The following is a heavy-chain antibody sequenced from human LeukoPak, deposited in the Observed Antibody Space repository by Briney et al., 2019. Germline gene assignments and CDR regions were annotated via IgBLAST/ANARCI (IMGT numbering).Heavy chain of an antibody. CDR2: ISSRSSTI. CDR1: GFTFSSYS. V-gene: IGHV3-48*01. D-gene: IGHD2-8*01. Sequence: GGSLRLSCAASGFTFSSYSMNWVRQAPGKGLEWVSYISSRSSTIYYADSVKGRFTISRDNAKNSLYLQMNSLRAEDTAVYYCARTPGYAIPYYYGMDVWGQGTTVTVSS. J-gene: IGHJ6*02. CDR3: ARTPGYAIPYYYGMDV.